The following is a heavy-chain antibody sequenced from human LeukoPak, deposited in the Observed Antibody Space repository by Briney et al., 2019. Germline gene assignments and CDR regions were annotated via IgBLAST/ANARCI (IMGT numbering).Heavy chain of an antibody. CDR1: GEPISSYY. V-gene: IGHV4-59*01. J-gene: IGHJ5*02. Sequence: SETLSLTCLVSGEPISSYYWSWIRQAPGRGPEYIGNIYYNGNTNYNPSLKSRVTISVDASKNQFSLKVDSVSAADTAVYYCARGDYDFWSGNWRFDPWGQGTLVTVSS. CDR2: IYYNGNT. CDR3: ARGDYDFWSGNWRFDP. D-gene: IGHD3-3*01.